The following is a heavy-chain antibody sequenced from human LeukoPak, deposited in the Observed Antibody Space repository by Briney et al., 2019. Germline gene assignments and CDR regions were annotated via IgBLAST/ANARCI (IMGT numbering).Heavy chain of an antibody. CDR1: GFTFSSYD. CDR2: ITSKAYGGTT. CDR3: ARTSYDNSAYPFDY. D-gene: IGHD3-22*01. V-gene: IGHV3-49*04. Sequence: GGSLRLSCAASGFTFSSYDMNWVRQAPGKGLEWVGFITSKAYGGTTKYAASVKGRFTISRDDSKSIAYLQMNSLKTEDTALYYCARTSYDNSAYPFDYWGQGTLVTVSS. J-gene: IGHJ4*02.